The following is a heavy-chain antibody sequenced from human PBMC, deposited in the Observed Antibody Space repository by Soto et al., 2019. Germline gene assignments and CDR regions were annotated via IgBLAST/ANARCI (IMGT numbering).Heavy chain of an antibody. J-gene: IGHJ6*02. CDR3: XXXXXXXXXXXXYGXDV. CDR2: IWYHGSNK. CDR1: RFTFSSYG. Sequence: QVQLVESGGGVVQPGRSLRLSCAASRFTFSSYGMHWVRQAPXXXXXXXXVIWYHGSNKYYXDXVKGRFTXXRXNSKXXXXXXXXXXXXXXXXXXXXXXXXXXXXXXXXYGXDVWGPGTTGTVSS. V-gene: IGHV3-33*01.